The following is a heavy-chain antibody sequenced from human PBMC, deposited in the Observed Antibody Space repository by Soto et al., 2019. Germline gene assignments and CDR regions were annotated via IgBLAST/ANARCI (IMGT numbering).Heavy chain of an antibody. V-gene: IGHV4-39*01. CDR3: ARSWGGSYIDAFDI. Sequence: QLQLQESGPGLVKPSETLSLICTVSGVSISSTSYYWGWFRQPPGKGLEWIGSIYYIGSTYYNPSLKSRVTXCVXTXKNQFSLKLSSVAAADTAVYYCARSWGGSYIDAFDIWGQGTMITVSS. CDR2: IYYIGST. CDR1: GVSISSTSYY. D-gene: IGHD1-26*01. J-gene: IGHJ3*02.